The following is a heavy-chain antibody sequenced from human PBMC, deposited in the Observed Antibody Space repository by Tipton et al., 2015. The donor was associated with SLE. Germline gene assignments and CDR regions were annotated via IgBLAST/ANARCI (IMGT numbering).Heavy chain of an antibody. CDR1: GDSVSSNSAA. Sequence: GLVKPSQTLSLTCAISGDSVSSNSAAWNWIRQSPSRGLEWLGRTYYRSKWYNDYAVSVKSRITISPDASKNQFSLKLTSVTAADTAVYYCARKIEAVVKHYFDYWGQGPLVTVSS. V-gene: IGHV6-1*01. CDR3: ARKIEAVVKHYFDY. J-gene: IGHJ4*02. CDR2: TYYRSKWYN.